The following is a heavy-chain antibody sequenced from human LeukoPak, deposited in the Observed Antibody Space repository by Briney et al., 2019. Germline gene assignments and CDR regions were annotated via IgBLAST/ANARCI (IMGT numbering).Heavy chain of an antibody. D-gene: IGHD2-8*01. Sequence: GGSLRLSCVASGFTFTNYGMMWVRQAPGKGLVWVSYINSDGRSTTYADSVKGRFTISRVNAKNTLYLQMSSLRAEDTAMYYCARNSNGMSNWGQGTLVIVSS. J-gene: IGHJ4*02. CDR2: INSDGRST. CDR1: GFTFTNYG. CDR3: ARNSNGMSN. V-gene: IGHV3-74*01.